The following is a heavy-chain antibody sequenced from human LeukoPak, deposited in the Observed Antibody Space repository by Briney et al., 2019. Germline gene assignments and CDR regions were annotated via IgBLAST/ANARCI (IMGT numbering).Heavy chain of an antibody. D-gene: IGHD6-13*01. CDR1: GFTFSSYA. CDR3: ARVIRAAPGKGYFDY. J-gene: IGHJ4*02. V-gene: IGHV3-23*01. CDR2: ISGSGGST. Sequence: GGSLRLSCAASGFTFSSYAMSWVRQAPGKGLEWVSAISGSGGSTYYADSVKGRFTIFRDNSKNTLYLQMNSLRAEDTAVYYCARVIRAAPGKGYFDYWGQGTLVTVSS.